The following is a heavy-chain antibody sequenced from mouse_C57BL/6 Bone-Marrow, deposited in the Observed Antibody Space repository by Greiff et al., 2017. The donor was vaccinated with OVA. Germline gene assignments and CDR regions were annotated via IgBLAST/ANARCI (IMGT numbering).Heavy chain of an antibody. CDR2: IDPENGDT. CDR3: TTGLLLPRAADY. J-gene: IGHJ4*01. Sequence: EVQVVESGAELVRPGASVKLSCTASGFNIKDDYMHWVKQRPEQGLEWIGWIDPENGDTEYASKFQGKATITADTSSNTAYLQLSSLTSEDTAVYYCTTGLLLPRAADYWGQGTSVTVSS. D-gene: IGHD1-1*01. CDR1: GFNIKDDY. V-gene: IGHV14-4*01.